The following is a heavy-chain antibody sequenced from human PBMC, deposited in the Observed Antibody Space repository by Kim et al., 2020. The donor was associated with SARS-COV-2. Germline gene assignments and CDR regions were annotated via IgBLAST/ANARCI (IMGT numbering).Heavy chain of an antibody. J-gene: IGHJ6*02. CDR1: GGSFSGYY. Sequence: SETLSLTCAVYGGSFSGYYWSWIRQPPGKGLEWIGEINHSGSTNYNPSLKSRVTISVDTSKNQFSLKLSSVTAADTAVYYCARGGIAAPTYYGMDVWGPG. D-gene: IGHD6-6*01. CDR3: ARGGIAAPTYYGMDV. V-gene: IGHV4-34*01. CDR2: INHSGST.